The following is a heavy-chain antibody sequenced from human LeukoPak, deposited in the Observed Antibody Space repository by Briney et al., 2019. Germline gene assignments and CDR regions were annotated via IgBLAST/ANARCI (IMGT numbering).Heavy chain of an antibody. V-gene: IGHV3-74*01. CDR1: GFTFSSYW. D-gene: IGHD3-10*01. CDR3: ARDRVIMVRGAESLFGY. J-gene: IGHJ4*02. CDR2: INTDGSST. Sequence: GGSLRLSCAASGFTFSSYWMHWVRHAPGKGLVWVSRINTDGSSTSYADSVRGRFTISRDNAKNTLYLQMTSLRAEDTAVYFCARDRVIMVRGAESLFGYWGQGTLVTVSS.